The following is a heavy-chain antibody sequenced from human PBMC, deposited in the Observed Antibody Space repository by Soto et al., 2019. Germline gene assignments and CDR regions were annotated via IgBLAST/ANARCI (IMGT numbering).Heavy chain of an antibody. Sequence: QVQLVQSGAEVKKPGSSVKVSCKASGGTFSSYTISWVRQAPGQGLEWMGRIIPILGIANYAQKCQGRVTITADKSTSTAYMAPSSLRTEDTAVYYCARAGGLQLWEPLGYWGQGTLVTVSS. CDR2: IIPILGIA. D-gene: IGHD5-18*01. V-gene: IGHV1-69*02. J-gene: IGHJ4*02. CDR3: ARAGGLQLWEPLGY. CDR1: GGTFSSYT.